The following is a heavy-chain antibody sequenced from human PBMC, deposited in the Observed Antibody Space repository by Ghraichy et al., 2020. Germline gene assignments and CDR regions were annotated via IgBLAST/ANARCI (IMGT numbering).Heavy chain of an antibody. J-gene: IGHJ4*02. D-gene: IGHD3-16*01. CDR3: ARSIWAHGVFDF. CDR2: ISSSSSTI. Sequence: GGSLRLSCAASGFTFSSYSMNWVRQAPGKGLEWLSYISSSSSTIYYADSVKGRFTISRDNAKNSLYLQMNSLRAEDTAVYYCARSIWAHGVFDFWGQGTLVTVSS. V-gene: IGHV3-48*01. CDR1: GFTFSSYS.